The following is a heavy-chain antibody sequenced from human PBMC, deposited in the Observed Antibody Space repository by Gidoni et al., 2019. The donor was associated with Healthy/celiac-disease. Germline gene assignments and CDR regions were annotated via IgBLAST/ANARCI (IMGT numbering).Heavy chain of an antibody. CDR1: GFTFSSYA. V-gene: IGHV3-30-3*01. D-gene: IGHD2-2*01. Sequence: QVQLVESGGGVVQPGRSLRLSCAASGFTFSSYAMHWVRQAPGKGLEWVAVISYDGSNKYYADSVKGRFTISRDNSKNTLYLQMNSLRAEDTAVYYCARGADIVVVPALYYYYYGMDVWGQGTTVTVSS. J-gene: IGHJ6*02. CDR3: ARGADIVVVPALYYYYYGMDV. CDR2: ISYDGSNK.